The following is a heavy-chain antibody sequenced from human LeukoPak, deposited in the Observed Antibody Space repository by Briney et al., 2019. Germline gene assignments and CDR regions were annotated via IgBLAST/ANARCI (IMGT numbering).Heavy chain of an antibody. CDR3: ARVASVVVVAATPYYFDY. Sequence: GGSLRLSCAASGFTFSSYAMHWVRQAPGKGLEWVAVISYDGSNKYYADSVKGRFTISRDNSKNTLYLQMSSLRAEDTAVYYCARVASVVVVAATPYYFDYWGQGTLVTVSS. V-gene: IGHV3-30*04. CDR2: ISYDGSNK. D-gene: IGHD2-15*01. J-gene: IGHJ4*02. CDR1: GFTFSSYA.